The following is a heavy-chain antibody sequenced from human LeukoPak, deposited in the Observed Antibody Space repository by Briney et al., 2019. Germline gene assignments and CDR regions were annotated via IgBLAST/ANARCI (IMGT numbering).Heavy chain of an antibody. CDR1: GLTFSSYA. V-gene: IGHV3-23*01. J-gene: IGHJ4*02. D-gene: IGHD6-19*01. CDR3: AKDDGGWYSVDY. Sequence: GGSLRLSCAASGLTFSSYAMSWVRQAPGKGLEWVSAISGSGGSTYYADSVKGRFTIFRDNSKNTLYLQMNSLRAEDTAVYYCAKDDGGWYSVDYWGQGTLVTVSS. CDR2: ISGSGGST.